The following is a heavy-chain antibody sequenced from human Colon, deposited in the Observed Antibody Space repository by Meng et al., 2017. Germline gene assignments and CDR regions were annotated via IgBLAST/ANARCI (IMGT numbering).Heavy chain of an antibody. CDR3: ARESADGGSFDL. V-gene: IGHV1-2*06. Sequence: QLQLVQSGAEVKKPGASVTVSCKASGYTLYIHWVRLRPGEGLEWMGRINPRTGDTKSAQSFQGRVTMTRDTSTTTFSMDLRSLTTDDSAIYFCARESADGGSFDLWGQGTLVTVSS. J-gene: IGHJ4*02. CDR1: GYTLY. D-gene: IGHD2-15*01. CDR2: INPRTGDT.